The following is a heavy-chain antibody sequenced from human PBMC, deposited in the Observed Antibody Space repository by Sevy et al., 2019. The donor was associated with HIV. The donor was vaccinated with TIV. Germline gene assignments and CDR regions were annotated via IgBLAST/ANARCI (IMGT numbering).Heavy chain of an antibody. CDR2: ISYDGSNK. J-gene: IGHJ4*02. CDR3: ARDYYDSSGYVY. Sequence: GGSMRLSCAASGFTFSSYAMHWVRQAPGKGLEWVAVISYDGSNKYYADSVKGRFTISRDNSKNTLYLQMNSLRAEDTAVYYCARDYYDSSGYVYWGQGTLVTVSS. D-gene: IGHD3-22*01. CDR1: GFTFSSYA. V-gene: IGHV3-30-3*01.